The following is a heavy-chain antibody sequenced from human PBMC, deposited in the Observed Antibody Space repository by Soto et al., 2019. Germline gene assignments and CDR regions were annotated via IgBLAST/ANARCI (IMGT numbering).Heavy chain of an antibody. CDR1: GGSISSYY. CDR3: ARDVGVSTWFDP. CDR2: IYHSGST. D-gene: IGHD3-10*01. J-gene: IGHJ5*02. Sequence: QVQLQESGPGLVKPSETLSLTCTVSGGSISSYYWSWIRQPPGKGLGWIGYIYHSGSTNYNPSLKSRXXRXVXPSKNQFSLKLGSVTAADTAVYYCARDVGVSTWFDPWGQGTLVTVSS. V-gene: IGHV4-59*01.